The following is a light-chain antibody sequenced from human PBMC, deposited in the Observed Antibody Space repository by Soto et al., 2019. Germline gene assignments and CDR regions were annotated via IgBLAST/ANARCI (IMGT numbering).Light chain of an antibody. J-gene: IGKJ5*01. V-gene: IGKV3-15*01. CDR3: KQYKEWPPFT. Sequence: VVSQSPATLSLYTGETATLSCRASQSVSNNVAWYQQKPGQAPRLLILGASTRATGIPARFSGSGSGTEFTLSISSLQSEDFAVYYCKQYKEWPPFTFGQGTRLDIK. CDR1: QSVSNN. CDR2: GAS.